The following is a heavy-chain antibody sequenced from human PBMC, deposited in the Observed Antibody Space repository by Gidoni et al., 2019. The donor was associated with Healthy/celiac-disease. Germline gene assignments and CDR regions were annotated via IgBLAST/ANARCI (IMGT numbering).Heavy chain of an antibody. Sequence: QVQLVESGGGVVHPGRSLRLSSAASGFTFSSYGRHWVRQAPGKGLEWVAVISYDGSNKYYADSVKGRFTISRDNSKNTLYLQMNSLRAEDTAVYYCAKMHGTPSPNYWGQGTLVTVSS. CDR1: GFTFSSYG. D-gene: IGHD1-7*01. CDR2: ISYDGSNK. CDR3: AKMHGTPSPNY. J-gene: IGHJ4*02. V-gene: IGHV3-30*18.